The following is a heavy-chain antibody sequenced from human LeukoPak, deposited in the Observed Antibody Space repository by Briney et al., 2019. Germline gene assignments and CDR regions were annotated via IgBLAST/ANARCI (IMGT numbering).Heavy chain of an antibody. CDR3: ARELVGAWNFDY. D-gene: IGHD1-26*01. J-gene: IGHJ4*02. CDR2: IYTSGST. V-gene: IGHV4-61*02. CDR1: GGSISSGSYY. Sequence: PSQTLSLTCTVSGGSISSGSYYWSWIRQPAGKGLEWIGRIYTSGSTNYNPSLKSRVTMSVDTSKNQFSLKLSSVTAADTAVYYCARELVGAWNFDYWGQGTLVTVSS.